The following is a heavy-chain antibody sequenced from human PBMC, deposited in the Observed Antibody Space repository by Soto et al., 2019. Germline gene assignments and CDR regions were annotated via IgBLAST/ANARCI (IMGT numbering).Heavy chain of an antibody. Sequence: SETLCLTCAVYGGSFIGYYWSWILQPPGKGLEWIGEINHSGSTNYNPSLKSRVTISVDTSKNQFSLKLSSVTAADTAVYYCARMEQGDTTGSYYYDYWGQGTLVTV. D-gene: IGHD1-1*01. CDR2: INHSGST. CDR1: GGSFIGYY. CDR3: ARMEQGDTTGSYYYDY. J-gene: IGHJ4*02. V-gene: IGHV4-34*01.